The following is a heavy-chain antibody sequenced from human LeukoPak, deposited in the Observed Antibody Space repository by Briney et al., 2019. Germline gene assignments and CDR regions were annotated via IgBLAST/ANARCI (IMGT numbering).Heavy chain of an antibody. CDR1: GFTFSSYR. V-gene: IGHV3-21*01. J-gene: IGHJ3*02. D-gene: IGHD4-17*01. Sequence: GGSLRLSCAASGFTFSSYRMNWVRQTPGKGLEWVSSISSSTSYIYYADSVKGRFTISRDNAKNSLYLQMNSLRVEDTAVYYCARGADDYGDYENAFDIRGQGTMVTVSS. CDR2: ISSSTSYI. CDR3: ARGADDYGDYENAFDI.